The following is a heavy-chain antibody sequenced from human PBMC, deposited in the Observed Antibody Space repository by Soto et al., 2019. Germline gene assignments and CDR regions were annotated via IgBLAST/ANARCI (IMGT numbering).Heavy chain of an antibody. V-gene: IGHV4-34*01. CDR3: ARRVDCSSTSCLNWFDP. CDR2: INHSGST. CDR1: GGSFSGYY. D-gene: IGHD2-2*01. Sequence: QVQLQQWGAGLLKPSETLSLTCAVYGGSFSGYYWSWIRQPPGKGLEWIGEINHSGSTNYNPSLKSRVTISVDTSKNQFSLKLSSVTAADTAVYYCARRVDCSSTSCLNWFDPWGQGTLVTVSS. J-gene: IGHJ5*02.